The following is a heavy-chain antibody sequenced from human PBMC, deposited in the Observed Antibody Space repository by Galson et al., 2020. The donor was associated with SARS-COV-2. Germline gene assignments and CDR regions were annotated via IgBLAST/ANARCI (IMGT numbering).Heavy chain of an antibody. V-gene: IGHV4-39*01. Sequence: SETLSLTCTVSGGSISTTSYFWGWIRQPPGKGLEWIGTIYYSGTTYYNPSLRSRVTISVDTSRNQFSLKLNSVTAADTAVYYCARRGGTVTGRQSARWCHGPLTTVPQGSAAAQTLIAVDS. CDR3: ARRGGTVTGRQSARWCHGPLTTVPQGSAAAQTLIAVDS. CDR1: GGSISTTSYF. D-gene: IGHD4-17*01. CDR2: IYYSGTT. J-gene: IGHJ5*01.